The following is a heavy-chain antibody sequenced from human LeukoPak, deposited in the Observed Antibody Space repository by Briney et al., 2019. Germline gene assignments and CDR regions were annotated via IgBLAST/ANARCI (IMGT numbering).Heavy chain of an antibody. J-gene: IGHJ4*02. CDR3: ARDVSSGWDGGANFDY. CDR2: ISAYNGNT. CDR1: GYTFTSYG. Sequence: ASVKVSCKASGYTFTSYGINWVRQAPGQGLEWMGWISAYNGNTNYAQKLQGRVTMTTDTSTSTAYMELRSLRPDDTAVYYCARDVSSGWDGGANFDYWGQGTLVTVSS. D-gene: IGHD6-19*01. V-gene: IGHV1-18*01.